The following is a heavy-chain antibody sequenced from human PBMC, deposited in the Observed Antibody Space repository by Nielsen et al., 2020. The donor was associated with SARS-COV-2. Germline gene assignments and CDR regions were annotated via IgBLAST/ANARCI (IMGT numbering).Heavy chain of an antibody. CDR2: IYYSGST. D-gene: IGHD6-19*01. Sequence: SETLSLTCAVYGGSFSSYYWSWIRQPPGKGLEWIGYIYYSGSTNYNPSLKSRVTISVDTSKNQFSLKLSSVTAADTAVYYCARLAVADSLYYYYYGMDVWGQGTTVTVSS. V-gene: IGHV4-59*08. J-gene: IGHJ6*02. CDR3: ARLAVADSLYYYYYGMDV. CDR1: GGSFSSYY.